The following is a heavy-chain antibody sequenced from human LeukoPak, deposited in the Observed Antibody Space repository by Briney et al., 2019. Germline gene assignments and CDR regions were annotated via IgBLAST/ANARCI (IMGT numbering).Heavy chain of an antibody. CDR1: GFTFSSYW. D-gene: IGHD4-17*01. J-gene: IGHJ3*02. CDR3: ARDSSYYGDYVMGDAFDI. Sequence: GGSLRLSCAASGFTFSSYWMHWVRQAPGKGLVWVSRINTDGSSTSYADSVKGRFTISRDNAKNTLYLQMNSLRAEDTAVYYCARDSSYYGDYVMGDAFDIWGQGTMVTVSS. V-gene: IGHV3-74*01. CDR2: INTDGSST.